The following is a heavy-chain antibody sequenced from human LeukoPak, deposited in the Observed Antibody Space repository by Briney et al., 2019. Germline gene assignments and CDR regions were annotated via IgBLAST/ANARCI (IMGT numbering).Heavy chain of an antibody. D-gene: IGHD2-2*01. CDR1: GYTFTSYG. J-gene: IGHJ4*02. CDR2: ISAYNGNT. Sequence: ASAKVLCNASGYTFTSYGISWVRQAPGQGREWMGWISAYNGNTNYAQTLQGRVTITTDTSTSTAYMELRSLRSDDTAVYYCAINVCSSTSCSIDYWGQGTLVTVSS. CDR3: AINVCSSTSCSIDY. V-gene: IGHV1-18*01.